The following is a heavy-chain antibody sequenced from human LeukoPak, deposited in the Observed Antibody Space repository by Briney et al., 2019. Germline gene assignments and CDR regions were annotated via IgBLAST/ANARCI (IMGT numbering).Heavy chain of an antibody. Sequence: ASVKVSCKASGYTFTSYDINWVRQATGQGLEWMGWINPNSGGTNYAQKFQGRVTMTRDTSISTAYMELSRLRSDDTAVYYCARDRNYYYYMDVWGKGTTVTISS. CDR3: ARDRNYYYYMDV. CDR1: GYTFTSYD. V-gene: IGHV1-2*02. J-gene: IGHJ6*03. CDR2: INPNSGGT.